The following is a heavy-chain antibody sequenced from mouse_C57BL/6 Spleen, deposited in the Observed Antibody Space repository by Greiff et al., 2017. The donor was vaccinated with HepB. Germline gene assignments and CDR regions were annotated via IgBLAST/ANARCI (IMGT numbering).Heavy chain of an antibody. Sequence: VQLQQSGAELVKPGASVKLSCKASGYTFTSYWMHWVKQRPGQGLEWIGMIHPNSGSTNYNEKFKSKATLTVDKSSSTAYMQLSSLTSEDSAVYYCARGSSYKYFDYWGQGTTLTVSS. D-gene: IGHD1-1*01. CDR3: ARGSSYKYFDY. J-gene: IGHJ2*01. V-gene: IGHV1-64*01. CDR2: IHPNSGST. CDR1: GYTFTSYW.